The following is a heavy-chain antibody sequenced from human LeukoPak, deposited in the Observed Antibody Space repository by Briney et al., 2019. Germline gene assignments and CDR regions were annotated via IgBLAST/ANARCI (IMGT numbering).Heavy chain of an antibody. D-gene: IGHD2-15*01. J-gene: IGHJ4*02. V-gene: IGHV1-2*02. CDR2: INPNSGGT. CDR3: ARDRLGYCSGGSCPDFDY. Sequence: ASVTVSCKASGYTFTGYYMHWVRQAPGQGLEWMGWINPNSGGTNYAQKFQGRVTMTRDTSISTAYMELSRLRSDDTAVYYCARDRLGYCSGGSCPDFDYWGQGTLVTVSS. CDR1: GYTFTGYY.